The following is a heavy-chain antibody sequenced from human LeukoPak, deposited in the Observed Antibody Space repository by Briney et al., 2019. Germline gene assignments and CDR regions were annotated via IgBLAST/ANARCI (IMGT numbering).Heavy chain of an antibody. CDR1: GFTFSNHA. CDR3: AKDRIGVAAPKAYFDY. V-gene: IGHV3-23*01. CDR2: ISGGGETS. D-gene: IGHD6-19*01. Sequence: GGSLRLSCVASGFTFSNHAMNWVRQAPGEGLEWVSVISGGGETSYYADSVKGRFTISRDNSKNTLYLQMDSLRAEDTAVYYCAKDRIGVAAPKAYFDYWGQGTLVTVSS. J-gene: IGHJ4*02.